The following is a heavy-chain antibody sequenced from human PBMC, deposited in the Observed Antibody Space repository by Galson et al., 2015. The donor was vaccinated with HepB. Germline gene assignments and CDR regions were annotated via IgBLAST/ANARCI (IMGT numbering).Heavy chain of an antibody. J-gene: IGHJ4*02. CDR1: GFSLSTSGVG. D-gene: IGHD7-27*01. Sequence: PALVKPTQTLTLTCTFSGFSLSTSGVGVGWIRQPPGKALEWLALIYWNDDKRYSPSLKTRLTTTKDTSKNQVVLTMTNMDPVDTGTYYCAHSRKLGMNFDYWGQGTLVTVSS. CDR3: AHSRKLGMNFDY. CDR2: IYWNDDK. V-gene: IGHV2-5*01.